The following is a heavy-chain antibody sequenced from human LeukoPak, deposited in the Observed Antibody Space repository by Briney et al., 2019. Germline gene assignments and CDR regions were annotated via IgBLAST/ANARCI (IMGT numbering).Heavy chain of an antibody. CDR2: IHFSGST. D-gene: IGHD3-10*01. Sequence: SETLSLTCTVSGGSISSYYWSWIRQPPGKGPEYIGFIHFSGSTNYNPSLANRVTISADTSTNQFSLRLESVTAADTAVYYCARDRGGDAFDIWGQGTMVTVSS. CDR3: ARDRGGDAFDI. CDR1: GGSISSYY. J-gene: IGHJ3*02. V-gene: IGHV4-59*01.